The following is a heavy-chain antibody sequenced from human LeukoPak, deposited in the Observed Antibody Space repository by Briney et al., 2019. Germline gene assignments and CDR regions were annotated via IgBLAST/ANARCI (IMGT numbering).Heavy chain of an antibody. CDR2: IYTGGST. CDR3: AKYYDKGPSAFDI. Sequence: SETLSLTCTVSGASINRGSYYWSWIRQPAGKGLEWIGRIYTGGSTNYNPSLKSRVTISVDTSKNQFSLKLSSVTAADTAVYYCAKYYDKGPSAFDIWGQGTMVTVSS. D-gene: IGHD3-22*01. V-gene: IGHV4-61*02. J-gene: IGHJ3*02. CDR1: GASINRGSYY.